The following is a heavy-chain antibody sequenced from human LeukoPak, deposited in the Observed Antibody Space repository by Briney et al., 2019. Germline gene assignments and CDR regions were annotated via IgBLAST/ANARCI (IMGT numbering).Heavy chain of an antibody. Sequence: PSETLSLTCTVSGGSISSYYWSWVRQPPGKGLEWIGYIYYSGSTNYNPSLKSRVTISVDTSKNQFSLKLSPVTAADTAVYYCARHLGMTTVTPFDYWGQGTLVTVSS. J-gene: IGHJ4*02. CDR2: IYYSGST. D-gene: IGHD4-17*01. CDR3: ARHLGMTTVTPFDY. V-gene: IGHV4-59*08. CDR1: GGSISSYY.